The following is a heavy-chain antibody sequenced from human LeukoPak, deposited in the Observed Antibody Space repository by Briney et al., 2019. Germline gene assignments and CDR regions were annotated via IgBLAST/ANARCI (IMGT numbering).Heavy chain of an antibody. CDR1: GGSISSSNW. CDR3: AKESYYYDSSGYYYGDYYYYDMDV. Sequence: SETLSLTCAVSGGSISSSNWWSWVRQPPGKGLEWIGEIYHSGSTNYNPSLKSRVTISVDKSKNQFSLKLSSVTAADTAVYYCAKESYYYDSSGYYYGDYYYYDMDVWGQGTTVTVSS. V-gene: IGHV4-4*02. CDR2: IYHSGST. J-gene: IGHJ6*02. D-gene: IGHD3-22*01.